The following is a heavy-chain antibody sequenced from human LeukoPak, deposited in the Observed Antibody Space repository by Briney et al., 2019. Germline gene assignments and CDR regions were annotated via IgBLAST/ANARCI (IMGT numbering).Heavy chain of an antibody. CDR1: GGSLSSYY. V-gene: IGHV4-4*07. Sequence: PSETLSLTCTVSGGSLSSYYWSWIRQPAGKGLEWIGRIYTSGSTNYNPSLKSRVTMSVDTSKNQFSLKLSSVTAADTAVYYCARASHIAAAGPYYYYYGMDVWGQGTTVTVSS. CDR3: ARASHIAAAGPYYYYYGMDV. J-gene: IGHJ6*02. CDR2: IYTSGST. D-gene: IGHD6-13*01.